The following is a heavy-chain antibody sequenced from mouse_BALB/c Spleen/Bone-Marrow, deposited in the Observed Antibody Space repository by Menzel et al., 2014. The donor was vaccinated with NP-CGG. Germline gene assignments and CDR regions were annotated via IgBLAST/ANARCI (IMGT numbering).Heavy chain of an antibody. J-gene: IGHJ2*01. D-gene: IGHD3-2*02. Sequence: VQLQQSGTELVKPGASVRISCKASGYTFTNYYIHWVKQMPGQGLEWIGWIYPGNVNSKYNEKLKGKATLTADKSSSTAYMQLSSLTSENSAVYIFAREAAWNFDYGGQGTPLTVSS. CDR3: AREAAWNFDY. V-gene: IGHV1S56*01. CDR2: IYPGNVNS. CDR1: GYTFTNYY.